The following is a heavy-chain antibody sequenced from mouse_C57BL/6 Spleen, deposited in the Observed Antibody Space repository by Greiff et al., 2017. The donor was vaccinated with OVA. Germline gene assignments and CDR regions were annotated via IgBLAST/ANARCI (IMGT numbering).Heavy chain of an antibody. CDR3: ARSTSGRSRYYAMDY. CDR1: GFTFTDYY. D-gene: IGHD1-1*01. Sequence: EVQGVESGGGLVQPGGSLSLSCAASGFTFTDYYMSWVRQPPGKALEWLGFIRNKANGYTTEYSASVKGRFTISRDNSQSIPYLQMKALRSENNATYDVARSTSGRSRYYAMDYWGQGTTVTVSS. J-gene: IGHJ4*01. CDR2: IRNKANGYTT. V-gene: IGHV7-3*01.